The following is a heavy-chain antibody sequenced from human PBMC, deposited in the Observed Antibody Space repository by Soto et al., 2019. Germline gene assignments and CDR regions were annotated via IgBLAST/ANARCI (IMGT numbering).Heavy chain of an antibody. CDR3: ARAANYYDSSGYYYRYSYYGMDV. CDR1: GFTFSSYG. CDR2: IWYDGSNK. J-gene: IGHJ6*02. Sequence: QVQLVESGGGVVQPGRSLRLSCAASGFTFSSYGMHWVRQAPGKGLEWVAVIWYDGSNKYYADSVKGRFTISRDNSKNALYLQMNSLRAEDTAVYYCARAANYYDSSGYYYRYSYYGMDVWGQGTTVTVSS. D-gene: IGHD3-22*01. V-gene: IGHV3-33*01.